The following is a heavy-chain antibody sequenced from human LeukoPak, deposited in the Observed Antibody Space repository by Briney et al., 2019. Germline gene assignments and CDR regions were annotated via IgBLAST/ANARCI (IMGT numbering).Heavy chain of an antibody. Sequence: PGGSLRLSCAGSGFTFSRYSMNWVRQAPGKGLELVSSISGSSSYMYYADSVKGRFTISRDNAKNSLYLQMNSLRADDTAVYYCARDFDDSQGVWGHGTTVTVSS. CDR1: GFTFSRYS. V-gene: IGHV3-21*01. J-gene: IGHJ6*02. CDR2: ISGSSSYM. D-gene: IGHD2-15*01. CDR3: ARDFDDSQGV.